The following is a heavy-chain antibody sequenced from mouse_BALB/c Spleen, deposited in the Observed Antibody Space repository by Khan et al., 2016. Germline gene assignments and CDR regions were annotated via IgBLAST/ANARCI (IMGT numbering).Heavy chain of an antibody. V-gene: IGHV9-3-1*01. CDR1: GYTFTNYG. CDR3: ARPDYGSSRGFAY. D-gene: IGHD1-1*01. Sequence: QIQLVQSGPELKKPGETVKMSCKASGYTFTNYGMNWVKQAPGKGLKWMGWINTYTGEPTYADDFKGRIAFSLETSASTAYLQISNLKNEDAATYCCARPDYGSSRGFAYWGQGTLVTVSA. J-gene: IGHJ3*01. CDR2: INTYTGEP.